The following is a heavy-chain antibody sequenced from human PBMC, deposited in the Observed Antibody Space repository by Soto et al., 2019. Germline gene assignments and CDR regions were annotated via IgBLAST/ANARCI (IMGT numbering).Heavy chain of an antibody. V-gene: IGHV3-33*01. Sequence: QVQLVESGGGVVQPGRSLRLSCAASGFTFNRYGMHWVRQAPGKGLEWVAVIWYDGSREYYADSVKGRFTIARNNSKNTLFLQMNSLRGEDMAVYYCARGGDCFDWWGQGTLVTVSS. CDR3: ARGGDCFDW. CDR1: GFTFNRYG. CDR2: IWYDGSRE. J-gene: IGHJ4*02.